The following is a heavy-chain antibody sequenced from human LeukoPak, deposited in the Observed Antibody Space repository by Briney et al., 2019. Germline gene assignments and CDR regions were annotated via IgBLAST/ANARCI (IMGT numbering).Heavy chain of an antibody. V-gene: IGHV4-4*02. J-gene: IGHJ6*04. CDR1: GGSISSSNW. CDR2: IFHSGST. CDR3: ARANLVVVPTATYYYGMDV. D-gene: IGHD2-2*01. Sequence: SETLSLTCAVSGGSISSSNWWTWVRQPPGKGLEWIGEIFHSGSTNYNPSLKSRVTISVDKSKNQFSLKLSSVTAADTAVYYCARANLVVVPTATYYYGMDVWGKGTTVTVSS.